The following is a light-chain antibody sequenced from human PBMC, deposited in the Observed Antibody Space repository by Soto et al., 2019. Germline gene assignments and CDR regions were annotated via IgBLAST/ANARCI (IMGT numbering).Light chain of an antibody. Sequence: QSALTQPASVSGSPGQSITISCTGTSSDVGGYNYVSWYQQHPGKAPKLMIYEVSNRPSGVSNRFSGSKSGNTASLTISGLQAEDDADYYCSSYTNSGTPDVVFGGGTKLTVL. CDR1: SSDVGGYNY. CDR3: SSYTNSGTPDVV. V-gene: IGLV2-14*01. CDR2: EVS. J-gene: IGLJ2*01.